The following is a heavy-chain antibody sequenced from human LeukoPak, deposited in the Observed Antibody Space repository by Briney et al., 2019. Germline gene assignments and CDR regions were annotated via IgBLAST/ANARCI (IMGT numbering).Heavy chain of an antibody. CDR1: GFAFDDYA. V-gene: IGHV3-43D*03. D-gene: IGHD6-13*01. Sequence: GGSLRLSCAASGFAFDDYAMHWVRQAPGKGLEWVSLITWDGDSTYYADSVKGRFTISRDNSKNYLYLQMNSLRAEDTALYYCAKGTSSWHEFDSWGQGTLVTVSS. CDR3: AKGTSSWHEFDS. J-gene: IGHJ4*02. CDR2: ITWDGDST.